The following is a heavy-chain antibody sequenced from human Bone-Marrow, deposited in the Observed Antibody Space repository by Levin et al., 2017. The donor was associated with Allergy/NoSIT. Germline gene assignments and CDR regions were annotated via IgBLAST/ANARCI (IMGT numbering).Heavy chain of an antibody. CDR3: AGDCGDLIENWFDS. CDR2: IYHSGNT. CDR1: GYSISSNCY. Sequence: ASETLSLTCVVSGYSISSNCYWGWIRQPPGKGLEWIGNIYHSGNTFYTPSLRSRVTISVDTSKNQFSLKLNSVTAADTAGYYCAGDCGDLIENWFDSWGQGTLVTVSS. J-gene: IGHJ5*01. D-gene: IGHD3-22*01. V-gene: IGHV4-38-2*02.